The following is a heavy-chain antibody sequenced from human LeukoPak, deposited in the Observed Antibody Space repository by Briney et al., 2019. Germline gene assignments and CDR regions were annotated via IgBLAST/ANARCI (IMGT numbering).Heavy chain of an antibody. Sequence: HSGRSLRLSCAASGFTFSSYAVHWVRQAPGKGLEWVAFISYDGSNKYYSDSVKGRFTTSRDNSKNTLYLQMNSLRAEDTAVYYCAKGKDYYDSSAYYYTYAFDIWGQGTMVTVSS. D-gene: IGHD3-22*01. CDR2: ISYDGSNK. J-gene: IGHJ3*02. CDR1: GFTFSSYA. V-gene: IGHV3-30*18. CDR3: AKGKDYYDSSAYYYTYAFDI.